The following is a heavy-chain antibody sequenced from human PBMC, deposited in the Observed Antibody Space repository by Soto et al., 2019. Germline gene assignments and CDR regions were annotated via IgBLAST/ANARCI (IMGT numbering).Heavy chain of an antibody. J-gene: IGHJ4*02. CDR2: ILPIFTTS. D-gene: IGHD3-16*01. CDR3: ARGSLGRPYYFDF. Sequence: QVQLVQSGADMKKPGSSVRVSCRTSGGSFSNHAINWVRLAPGQGLEWMGGILPIFTTSDYAQNFQCRLSFTSDETTSTVYMELSSLRSDDTAVYYCARGSLGRPYYFDFWGQGTLVTVSS. V-gene: IGHV1-69*01. CDR1: GGSFSNHA.